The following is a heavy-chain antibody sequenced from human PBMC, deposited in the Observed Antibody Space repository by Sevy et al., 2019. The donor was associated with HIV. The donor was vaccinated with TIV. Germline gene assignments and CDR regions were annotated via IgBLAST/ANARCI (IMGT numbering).Heavy chain of an antibody. CDR2: IYYNGNT. CDR3: AGENAWGRGYS. D-gene: IGHD1-26*01. V-gene: IGHV4-59*08. Sequence: SETLSLTCTVSGGSITSLYWGWIRQPPGKGLECIANIYYNGNTNYNPSLKSRVTISLETSKNQFSLRLSSVTAADTAIYYRAGENAWGRGYSWGQGTLVTVSS. CDR1: GGSITSLY. J-gene: IGHJ4*02.